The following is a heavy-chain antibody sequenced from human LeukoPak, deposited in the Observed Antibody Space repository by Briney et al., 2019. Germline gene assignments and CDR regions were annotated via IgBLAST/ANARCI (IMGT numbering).Heavy chain of an antibody. V-gene: IGHV4-38-2*02. CDR1: GYSISSGYY. CDR3: ARQPDLHCSGGSCLY. CDR2: IYHSGST. J-gene: IGHJ4*02. Sequence: PSETLSLTRTVSGYSISSGYYWGWIRQPPGKGLEWIGSIYHSGSTYYNPSLKSRVTISVDTSKNQFSLKLSSVTAADTAVYYCARQPDLHCSGGSCLYWGQGTLVTVSS. D-gene: IGHD2-15*01.